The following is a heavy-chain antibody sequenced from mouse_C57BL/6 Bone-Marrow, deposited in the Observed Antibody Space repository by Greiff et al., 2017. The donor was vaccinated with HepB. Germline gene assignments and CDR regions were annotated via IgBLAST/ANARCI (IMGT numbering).Heavy chain of an antibody. D-gene: IGHD2-4*01. J-gene: IGHJ3*01. V-gene: IGHV1-15*01. CDR1: GYTFTDYE. CDR3: TRRDDYPFAY. Sequence: VKVVESGAELVRPGASVTLSCKASGYTFTDYEMHWVKQTPVHGLEWIGAIDPETGGTAYNQKFKGKAILTADKSSSTAYMELRSLTSEDSAVYYCTRRDDYPFAYWGQGTLVTVSA. CDR2: IDPETGGT.